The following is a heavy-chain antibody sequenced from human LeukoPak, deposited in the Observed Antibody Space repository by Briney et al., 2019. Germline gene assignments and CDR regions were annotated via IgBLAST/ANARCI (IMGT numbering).Heavy chain of an antibody. J-gene: IGHJ4*02. Sequence: SETLSLTCTVSGGSISSYYWSWIRQPPGKGLEWIGYIYYSGSTNYNPSLKSRVTISVDTSKNQFSLKLSSVTAADTAVYYCARAHRVQLGQIDYWGQGTLVTVSS. D-gene: IGHD1-1*01. CDR3: ARAHRVQLGQIDY. CDR1: GGSISSYY. CDR2: IYYSGST. V-gene: IGHV4-59*01.